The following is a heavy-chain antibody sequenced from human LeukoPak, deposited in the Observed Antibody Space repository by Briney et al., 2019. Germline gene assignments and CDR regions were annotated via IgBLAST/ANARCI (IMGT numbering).Heavy chain of an antibody. CDR3: ARSRGYTYDY. CDR2: ITHSGST. Sequence: SETLSLTCAVYGGSFSGYYWSWIRQPPGKGLEWIGEITHSGSTNYNPSLKSRVTISVDTSKNQFSLKLSSVTAADTAVYYCARSRGYTYDYWGQGTLVTVSS. D-gene: IGHD3-16*02. V-gene: IGHV4-34*01. CDR1: GGSFSGYY. J-gene: IGHJ4*02.